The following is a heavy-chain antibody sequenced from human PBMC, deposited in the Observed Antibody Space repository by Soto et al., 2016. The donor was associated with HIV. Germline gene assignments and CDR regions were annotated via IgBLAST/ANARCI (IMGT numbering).Heavy chain of an antibody. CDR2: INSDGSST. CDR3: ARDRLDGVEGRYYYYYYYMDV. Sequence: EVQLVESGGGLVQPGGSLRLSCAASGFTFSSYWMHWVRQAPGKGLVWVSRINSDGSSTSYADSVKGRFTISRDNAKNTLYLQMNSLRAEDTAVYYCARDRLDGVEGRYYYYYYYMDVWGKGTTVTVSS. CDR1: GFTFSSYW. J-gene: IGHJ6*03. V-gene: IGHV3-74*01. D-gene: IGHD3-3*01.